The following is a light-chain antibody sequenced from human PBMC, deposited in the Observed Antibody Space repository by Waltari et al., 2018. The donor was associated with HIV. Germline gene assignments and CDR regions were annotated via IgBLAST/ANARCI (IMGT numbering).Light chain of an antibody. Sequence: EIVLTQSPGTLSLSPGERASLSCRASRSVSSYMAWYQQKPGQAPRLLIYGASSRAAGVPDRFSGSASGADFTLTISRLEAEDSAVYFCQQYGTSPPWYTFGQGTKLQIK. J-gene: IGKJ2*01. CDR1: RSVSSY. CDR3: QQYGTSPPWYT. CDR2: GAS. V-gene: IGKV3-20*01.